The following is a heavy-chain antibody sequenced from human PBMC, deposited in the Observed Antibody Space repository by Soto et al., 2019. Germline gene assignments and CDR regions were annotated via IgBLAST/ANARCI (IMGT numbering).Heavy chain of an antibody. CDR2: IYYSGST. V-gene: IGHV4-31*03. CDR1: GGSISSGGYY. D-gene: IGHD3-10*01. CDR3: ARVGELLGVSWFDP. Sequence: KPSETLSLTCTVSGGSISSGGYYWSWIRQHPGKGLEWIGYIYYSGSTYYNPSLKSRVTISVDTSKNQFSLKLSSVTAADTAVYYCARVGELLGVSWFDPWGQGTLVTVSS. J-gene: IGHJ5*02.